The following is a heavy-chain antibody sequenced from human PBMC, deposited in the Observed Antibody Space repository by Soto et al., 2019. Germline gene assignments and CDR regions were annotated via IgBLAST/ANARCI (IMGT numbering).Heavy chain of an antibody. Sequence: QVQLQQWGAGLLKPSETLSLTCAVYGESFSRYSWTWIRQPPEKGLEWIGEINYSGSSVYSPSLKSRVTISIDTSKMQFSLKLTSATAADTDVYYCAKKHYSGFDIWGAGALVTVSS. CDR3: AKKHYSGFDI. J-gene: IGHJ4*02. D-gene: IGHD2-15*01. CDR2: INYSGSS. V-gene: IGHV4-34*02. CDR1: GESFSRYS.